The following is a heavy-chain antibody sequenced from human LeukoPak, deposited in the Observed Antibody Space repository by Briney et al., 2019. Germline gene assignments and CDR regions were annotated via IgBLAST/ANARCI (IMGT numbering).Heavy chain of an antibody. D-gene: IGHD1-26*01. V-gene: IGHV5-51*01. CDR1: GYSFTSYW. Sequence: PGESLKISCKGSGYSFTSYWIGWVRQMPGKGLEWMGIIYPGDSDTRYSPSFQGQVTISADKSISTAYLQWSSLKASDTAMYYCARKLGAYGWVGATLDDAFDIWGQGTMVTVSS. CDR2: IYPGDSDT. J-gene: IGHJ3*02. CDR3: ARKLGAYGWVGATLDDAFDI.